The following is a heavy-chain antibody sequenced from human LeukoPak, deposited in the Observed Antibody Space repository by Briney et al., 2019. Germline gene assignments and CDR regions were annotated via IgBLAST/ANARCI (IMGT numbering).Heavy chain of an antibody. J-gene: IGHJ4*02. CDR1: GFTFSTYN. CDR2: ISSSSDTI. CDR3: ARPYCSSTSCPTFDD. Sequence: PGGSPRLSCVVSGFTFSTYNMNWVRQAPGKGLEWVSYISSSSDTIFYADSVKGRFTISRDNAKNSLYLQMNSLRAEDTAVYYCARPYCSSTSCPTFDDWGQGTLVTVSS. D-gene: IGHD2-2*01. V-gene: IGHV3-48*01.